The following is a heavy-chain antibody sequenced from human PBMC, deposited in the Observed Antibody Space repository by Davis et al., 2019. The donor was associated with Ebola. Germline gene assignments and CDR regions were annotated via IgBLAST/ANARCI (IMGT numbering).Heavy chain of an antibody. CDR2: IYHSGSN. Sequence: PSETLSLTCAVSGRSISSSNWWSWARQPPGKGLECIGEIYHSGSNNYNPSLKSRVTISVDKSKNQFSLKLSSVTAADTAVYYCARALGAVADHYYYGMDVWGKGTTVTVSS. J-gene: IGHJ6*04. D-gene: IGHD6-19*01. CDR1: GRSISSSNW. V-gene: IGHV4-4*02. CDR3: ARALGAVADHYYYGMDV.